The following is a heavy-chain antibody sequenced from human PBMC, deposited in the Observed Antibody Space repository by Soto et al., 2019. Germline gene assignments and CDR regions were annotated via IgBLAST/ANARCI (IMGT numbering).Heavy chain of an antibody. Sequence: EVQLVESGGGLVQPGGSLRLSCVASGFTFSRYWMSWVRQAPGKGPVWVANIKQDGSEQYYVDSVKGRFTISRDNAKNSLFLQMNSLRAEDTAVYYCARGTCSSATCYAVFFDPWGQGTLVTVSS. CDR1: GFTFSRYW. J-gene: IGHJ5*02. D-gene: IGHD2-2*01. CDR2: IKQDGSEQ. CDR3: ARGTCSSATCYAVFFDP. V-gene: IGHV3-7*01.